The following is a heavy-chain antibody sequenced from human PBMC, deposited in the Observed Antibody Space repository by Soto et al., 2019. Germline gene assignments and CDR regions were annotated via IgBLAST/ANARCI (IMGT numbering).Heavy chain of an antibody. Sequence: GASVKVSCKASGGTFSSYAISWVRQAPGQGLEWMGGIIPIFGTANYAQKFQGRVTITADESTSTAYMELSSLRSEDTAVYYCARDSTLGYCSSTSCYPAYGMDVWGQGTTVTVSS. D-gene: IGHD2-2*01. V-gene: IGHV1-69*13. CDR1: GGTFSSYA. CDR3: ARDSTLGYCSSTSCYPAYGMDV. J-gene: IGHJ6*02. CDR2: IIPIFGTA.